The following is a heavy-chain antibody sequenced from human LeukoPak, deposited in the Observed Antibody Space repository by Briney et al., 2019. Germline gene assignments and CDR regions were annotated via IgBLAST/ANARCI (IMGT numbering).Heavy chain of an antibody. CDR1: GFTFSNAW. CDR3: TTDLRWIQLIGSLWGVDP. V-gene: IGHV3-15*01. D-gene: IGHD5-18*01. J-gene: IGHJ5*02. Sequence: GGSLRLSCAASGFTFSNAWMSWVRQAPGKGLEWVGRIKSKTDGGTTDYAAPVKGRFTISRDDSKNTLYLQMNSLKTEDTAVYYCTTDLRWIQLIGSLWGVDPWGQGTLVTVSS. CDR2: IKSKTDGGTT.